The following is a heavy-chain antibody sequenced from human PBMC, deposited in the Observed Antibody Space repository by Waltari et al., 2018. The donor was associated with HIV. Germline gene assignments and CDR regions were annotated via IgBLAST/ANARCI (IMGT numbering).Heavy chain of an antibody. CDR3: ARGRYCSSTSCPYFDY. Sequence: QVQLQQWGAGLLKPSATLSLTCAVYGGSFSGYYCSWIRQPPGKGLEWIGEINHSGSTNYNPSLKSRVTISVDTSKNQFSLKLSSVTAADTAVYYCARGRYCSSTSCPYFDYWGQGTLVTVSS. D-gene: IGHD2-2*01. J-gene: IGHJ4*02. CDR2: INHSGST. V-gene: IGHV4-34*01. CDR1: GGSFSGYY.